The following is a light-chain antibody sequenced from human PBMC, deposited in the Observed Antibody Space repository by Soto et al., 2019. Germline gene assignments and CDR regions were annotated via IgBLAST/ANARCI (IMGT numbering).Light chain of an antibody. CDR3: QQYENYWT. CDR2: DAS. J-gene: IGKJ1*01. Sequence: DIQLTQSPSSLSASVVDRVTITCLAIQTISSWLAWYQQKPGKAPRLLIYDASNLDSGVPSRCSGGGSGTEFSLTISNLQTDDSATYYCQQYENYWTFGQGTKVHI. V-gene: IGKV1-5*01. CDR1: QTISSW.